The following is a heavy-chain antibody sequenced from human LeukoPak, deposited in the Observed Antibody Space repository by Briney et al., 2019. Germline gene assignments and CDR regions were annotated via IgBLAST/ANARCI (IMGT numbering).Heavy chain of an antibody. J-gene: IGHJ4*02. Sequence: GESLKISCKASGYSFITHWIAWVRQTPGKGLEWMGIIYPGDSDTKYSPSFQGQVTISADKSISTAYLQWSSLKASDTAMYYCAKGAGGSGSYDPYFWGQGTLVTVSS. CDR1: GYSFITHW. CDR3: AKGAGGSGSYDPYF. V-gene: IGHV5-51*01. CDR2: IYPGDSDT. D-gene: IGHD3-10*01.